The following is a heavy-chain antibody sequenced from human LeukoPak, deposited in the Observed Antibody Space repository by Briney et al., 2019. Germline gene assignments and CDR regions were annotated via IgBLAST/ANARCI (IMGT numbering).Heavy chain of an antibody. J-gene: IGHJ4*02. CDR2: IYYSGST. CDR3: ARVRRSRLAELDY. CDR1: GGSISSYY. D-gene: IGHD3-16*01. Sequence: SETLSLTCTVSGGSISSYYWSWIRQPPGKGLEWIGYIYYSGSTNYNPSLKSRVTISIDTSKNQFSLKLRSVTATDTAVYYCARVRRSRLAELDYWGQGTLVTVSS. V-gene: IGHV4-59*08.